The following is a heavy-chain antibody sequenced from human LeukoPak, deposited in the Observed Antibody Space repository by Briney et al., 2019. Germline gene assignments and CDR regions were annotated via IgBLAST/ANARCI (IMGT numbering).Heavy chain of an antibody. J-gene: IGHJ4*02. D-gene: IGHD1-1*01. CDR1: GFTFSSCA. CDR3: EKGRAGGWNGGHW. Sequence: GGSLRLSCAASGFTFSSCAMTWVGQAPGKGLDWVSAISGGGSGITYYADSVEGRFNISGDNSKNTVYLQMHSLGAEDTAIYYCEKGRAGGWNGGHWWAEETLVTVSS. CDR2: ISGGGSGIT. V-gene: IGHV3-23*01.